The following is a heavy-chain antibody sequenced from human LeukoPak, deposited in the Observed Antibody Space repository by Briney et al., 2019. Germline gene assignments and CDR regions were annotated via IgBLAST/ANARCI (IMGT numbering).Heavy chain of an antibody. V-gene: IGHV5-51*01. CDR1: GYRFTSYW. CDR2: IYPDDSDT. J-gene: IGHJ4*02. Sequence: GESLKISCKGSGYRFTSYWIGWVRQMPGEGLEWMAIIYPDDSDTRYSPSFQGQVTISADKSISTAYLQWSSLKASDAAMYYCARRGVYATSPFDYWGQGTLVTVSS. D-gene: IGHD2-8*01. CDR3: ARRGVYATSPFDY.